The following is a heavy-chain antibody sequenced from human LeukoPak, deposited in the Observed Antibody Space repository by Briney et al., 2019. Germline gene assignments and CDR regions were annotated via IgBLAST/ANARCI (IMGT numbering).Heavy chain of an antibody. CDR2: IYYSGTT. J-gene: IGHJ4*02. D-gene: IGHD2-15*01. Sequence: SETLSLTCTVSGGSISSYYWSWIRQPPGKGLEWIGYIYYSGTTNYNPSLQSRVTISVATSKNQFSLKLSSVTAADTALYYCARDRASAGGFDYWGQGTLVTVSS. CDR3: ARDRASAGGFDY. V-gene: IGHV4-59*01. CDR1: GGSISSYY.